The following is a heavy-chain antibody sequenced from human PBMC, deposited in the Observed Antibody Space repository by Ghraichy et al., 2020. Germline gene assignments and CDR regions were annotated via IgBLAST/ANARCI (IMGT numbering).Heavy chain of an antibody. Sequence: TLSLTCTVSGGSISSGGYYWSWIRQHPGKGLEWIGYIYYSGSTYYNPSLKSRVTISVDTSKNQFSLKLSSVTAADTAVYYCARSHDYGDYEGGDYYYYYGMDVWGQGTTVTVSS. D-gene: IGHD4-17*01. J-gene: IGHJ6*02. CDR1: GGSISSGGYY. V-gene: IGHV4-31*03. CDR3: ARSHDYGDYEGGDYYYYYGMDV. CDR2: IYYSGST.